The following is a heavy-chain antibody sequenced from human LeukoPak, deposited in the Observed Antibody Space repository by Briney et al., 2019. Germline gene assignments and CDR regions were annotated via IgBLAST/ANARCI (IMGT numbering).Heavy chain of an antibody. V-gene: IGHV4-4*08. CDR3: ARVATMSYDAFDI. Sequence: SETLSLTCTVSGGSISSYYWSWIRQPPGKGLEWIGYIYPSGSTNSNPSLKSRVTISVDTSKNQLSLKLSSVTAADTAVYYCARVATMSYDAFDIWGQGTMVTVSS. CDR2: IYPSGST. J-gene: IGHJ3*02. D-gene: IGHD3-10*02. CDR1: GGSISSYY.